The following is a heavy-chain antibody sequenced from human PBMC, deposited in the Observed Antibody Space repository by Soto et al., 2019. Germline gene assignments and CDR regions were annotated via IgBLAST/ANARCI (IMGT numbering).Heavy chain of an antibody. CDR1: GLTFNRYW. CDR2: INTDGSNT. CDR3: AREFCSGGNCYTYYFDP. Sequence: PVGSLRLSCAASGLTFNRYWMHWVRHAPGKGLVWVSHINTDGSNTNYADSVKGRFTISRDNAKSTLFLQMNSLRDEDTAVYYCAREFCSGGNCYTYYFDPWGQGIPVTVS. V-gene: IGHV3-74*01. D-gene: IGHD2-15*01. J-gene: IGHJ5*02.